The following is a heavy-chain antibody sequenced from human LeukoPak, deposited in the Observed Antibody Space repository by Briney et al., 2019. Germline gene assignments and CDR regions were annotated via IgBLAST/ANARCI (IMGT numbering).Heavy chain of an antibody. CDR2: IYYSGST. CDR3: ARIWPGWSGSENWFDP. CDR1: GGSISTDY. D-gene: IGHD3-3*01. J-gene: IGHJ5*02. V-gene: IGHV4-59*01. Sequence: ASETPSLTCTVSGGSISTDYWSWIRQPPGKGLEWIGYIYYSGSTNYNPSLKSRVTISVDTSKNQFSLKLSSVTAADTAVYYCARIWPGWSGSENWFDPWGQGTLVTVSS.